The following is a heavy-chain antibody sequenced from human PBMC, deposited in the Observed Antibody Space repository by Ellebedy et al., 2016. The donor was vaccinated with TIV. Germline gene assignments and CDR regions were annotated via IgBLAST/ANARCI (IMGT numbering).Heavy chain of an antibody. J-gene: IGHJ4*02. D-gene: IGHD3-3*01. CDR3: ARHAPSYDFWRSPGFDY. V-gene: IGHV4-39*01. CDR1: GVSIGDTRYY. Sequence: MPSETLSLTCVVSGVSIGDTRYYWAWIRQSPGKGLEWIGSIYYRGLTYESPSFKSRATISVDTSKNQFSLKLSPVTAADTALYYCARHAPSYDFWRSPGFDYWGQGTLLTVSS. CDR2: IYYRGLT.